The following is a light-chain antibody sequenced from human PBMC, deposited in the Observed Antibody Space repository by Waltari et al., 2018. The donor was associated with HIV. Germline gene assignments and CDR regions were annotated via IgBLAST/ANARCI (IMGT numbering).Light chain of an antibody. Sequence: QSVLTQRPSVPGAPGQRVTFSCTGSRSSIGAGYDFHWYQQLPGKAPTLLICGNRQRPAQLPDRFSCSKAGTSAYVASTGLQAEDEAHYYCQSYDSTLMCHGRFGTGTKLSV. V-gene: IGLV1-40*01. CDR3: QSYDSTLMCHGR. J-gene: IGLJ2*01. CDR2: GNR. CDR1: RSSIGAGYD.